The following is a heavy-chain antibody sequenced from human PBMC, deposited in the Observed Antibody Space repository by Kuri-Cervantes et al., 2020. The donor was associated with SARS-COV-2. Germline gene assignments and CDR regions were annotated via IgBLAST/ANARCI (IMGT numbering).Heavy chain of an antibody. CDR2: IYWDDDK. CDR1: GFSLSTSGVG. J-gene: IGHJ4*02. Sequence: SGPTLVKPTQTLTLTCTFSGFSLSTSGVGVGWIRQPPGKALEWLALIYWDDDKRYRPSLKSRLTITKDTSKNQVVLTMTNMDPVDTATYYCAHRGYYDSSGSLDYWGQGTLVTVSS. D-gene: IGHD3-22*01. CDR3: AHRGYYDSSGSLDY. V-gene: IGHV2-5*02.